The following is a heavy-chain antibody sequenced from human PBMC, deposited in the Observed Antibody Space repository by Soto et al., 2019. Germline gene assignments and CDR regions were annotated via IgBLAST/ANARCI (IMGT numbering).Heavy chain of an antibody. CDR3: AREVATIITLYYYYGMDV. CDR2: IIPILGIA. D-gene: IGHD5-12*01. V-gene: IGHV1-69*08. Sequence: QVQLVQSGAEVKKPGSSVKVSCKASGGTFSSYTISWVRQAPGQGLEWMGRIIPILGIANYEQKFQGRVTITRAKSTSTADMELRSLSSEDTAVYYCAREVATIITLYYYYGMDVWGKGTTVTVSS. CDR1: GGTFSSYT. J-gene: IGHJ6*04.